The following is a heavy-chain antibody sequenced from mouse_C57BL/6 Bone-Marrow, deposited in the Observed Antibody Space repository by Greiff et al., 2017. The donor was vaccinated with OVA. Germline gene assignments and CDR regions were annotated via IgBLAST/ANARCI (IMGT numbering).Heavy chain of an antibody. Sequence: EVQGVESGGGLVKPGGSLKLSCAASGFTFSDYGMHWVRQAPEKGLEWVAYISSGSSTIYYADTVKGRFTISRDNAKNNLFLQMTSLRSEDTAMYYCARAYYGNYNAMDYWGQGTSVTVSS. CDR3: ARAYYGNYNAMDY. CDR1: GFTFSDYG. J-gene: IGHJ4*01. V-gene: IGHV5-17*01. CDR2: ISSGSSTI. D-gene: IGHD2-10*01.